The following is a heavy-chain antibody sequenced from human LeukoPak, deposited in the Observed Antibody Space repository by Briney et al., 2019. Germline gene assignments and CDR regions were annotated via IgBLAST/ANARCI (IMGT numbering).Heavy chain of an antibody. J-gene: IGHJ6*02. CDR2: ISSTSTTI. V-gene: IGHV3-48*04. Sequence: GGSLRPSCAASGFTFSSYSMHWVRQAPGKGLEWISYISSTSTTIYYADSVRGRFTISRDNAKNSLYLQMNSLRAEDTAVYYCARDAYDILTGYYYYGMDVWGQGTTVTVSS. CDR1: GFTFSSYS. CDR3: ARDAYDILTGYYYYGMDV. D-gene: IGHD3-9*01.